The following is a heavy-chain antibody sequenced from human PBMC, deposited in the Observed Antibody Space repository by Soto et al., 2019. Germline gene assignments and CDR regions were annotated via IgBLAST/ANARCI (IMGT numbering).Heavy chain of an antibody. V-gene: IGHV3-33*01. D-gene: IGHD6-19*01. Sequence: GGSLRLSCAASGFTFISYGMHWVRQAPGKGLEWVAVIWYDGSNKYYADSVKGRFTISRDNSRNTLYLQMNSLRAEDTAVYYCAREFRAGRSGPPWYGMDVWGQGTTVTVSS. CDR3: AREFRAGRSGPPWYGMDV. CDR2: IWYDGSNK. CDR1: GFTFISYG. J-gene: IGHJ6*02.